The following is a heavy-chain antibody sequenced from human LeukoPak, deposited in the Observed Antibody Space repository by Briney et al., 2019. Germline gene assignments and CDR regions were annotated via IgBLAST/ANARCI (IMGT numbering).Heavy chain of an antibody. CDR3: ARSEEAEYCSSTSCPNLPQPLTSYGMDV. Sequence: SETLSLTCAVYGGSFSGYYWSWIRQPPGNGLEWIGEINHSGSTNYNPSLKSRVTISVDTSKNLFSLKLSSVTAADTAVYYCARSEEAEYCSSTSCPNLPQPLTSYGMDVWGQGTTVTVSS. CDR1: GGSFSGYY. CDR2: INHSGST. J-gene: IGHJ6*02. V-gene: IGHV4-34*01. D-gene: IGHD2-2*01.